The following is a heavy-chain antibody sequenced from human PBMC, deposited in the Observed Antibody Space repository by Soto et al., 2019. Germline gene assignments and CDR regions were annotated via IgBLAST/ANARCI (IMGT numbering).Heavy chain of an antibody. J-gene: IGHJ4*02. D-gene: IGHD6-19*01. CDR1: GGSISSSNW. Sequence: QVQLEESGPGLVKPSGTLSLTCGVSGGSISSSNWWSWVRQSPGKGLEWIGEISHSGTTNYNPSLKCRVTVSADESKNQISLNLRSVTAADTARYFCARAGYSTAWIFDDWGQGTLVTVSS. V-gene: IGHV4-4*02. CDR3: ARAGYSTAWIFDD. CDR2: ISHSGTT.